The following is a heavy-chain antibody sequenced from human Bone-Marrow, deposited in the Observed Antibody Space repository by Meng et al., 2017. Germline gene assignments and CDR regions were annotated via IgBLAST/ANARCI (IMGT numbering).Heavy chain of an antibody. CDR2: IIPNSGDT. CDR1: GYPFPAYY. CDR3: VRDENISLGKLFGDY. Sequence: QVQLVHSGAEVKEPGAAVNVSCKPSGYPFPAYYIHWVRQAPGQGLEWMGHIIPNSGDTLYAPKFQGRVSMTADTSIGTAYVELSGLRSDDTAIYYCVRDENISLGKLFGDYWGQGTLVTVSS. D-gene: IGHD2-21*01. J-gene: IGHJ4*02. V-gene: IGHV1-2*06.